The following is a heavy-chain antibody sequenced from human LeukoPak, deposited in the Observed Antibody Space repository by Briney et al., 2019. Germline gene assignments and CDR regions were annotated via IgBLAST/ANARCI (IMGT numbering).Heavy chain of an antibody. J-gene: IGHJ5*02. CDR1: GYSFTNFW. D-gene: IGHD3-16*01. CDR3: AAGGASAP. Sequence: GESLKISCKGSGYSFTNFWIGWVRQLPGKGLEWMGVISTGDSGIRYSPYFQGQVTLSVDKSISTAYLQWSSLKASDSAMYYCAAGGASAPWGQGTLVAVSS. CDR2: ISTGDSGI. V-gene: IGHV5-51*01.